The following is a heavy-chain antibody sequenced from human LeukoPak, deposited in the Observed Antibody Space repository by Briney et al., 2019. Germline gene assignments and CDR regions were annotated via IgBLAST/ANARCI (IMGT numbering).Heavy chain of an antibody. Sequence: SGPTLVNPTQTLTLTCTFSGFALNTNAVVVGWVRQPPGQALEWLTFMYGNDDKRYSPSLESRLTITKDTSKNQVVLTMTDMDYVDTATYYCVHRTTVTSVDHWSQGTLVTVSS. V-gene: IGHV2-5*01. CDR3: VHRTTVTSVDH. CDR1: GFALNTNAVV. CDR2: MYGNDDK. D-gene: IGHD4-17*01. J-gene: IGHJ4*02.